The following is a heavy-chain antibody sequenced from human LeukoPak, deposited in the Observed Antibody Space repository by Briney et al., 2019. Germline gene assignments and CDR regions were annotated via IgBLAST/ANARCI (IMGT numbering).Heavy chain of an antibody. J-gene: IGHJ4*02. Sequence: ASVKVSCKASGYTFTGYHMHWVRQAPGQGLEWMGWINPNSGGTNYAQKFQGRVTMTRDTSISTAYMELSRLRSDDTAVYYCARDHGDCSSTSCYGFDYWGQGTLVTVSS. D-gene: IGHD2-2*01. V-gene: IGHV1-2*02. CDR3: ARDHGDCSSTSCYGFDY. CDR1: GYTFTGYH. CDR2: INPNSGGT.